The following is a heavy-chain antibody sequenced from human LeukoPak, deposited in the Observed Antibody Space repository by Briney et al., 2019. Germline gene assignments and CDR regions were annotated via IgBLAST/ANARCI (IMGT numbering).Heavy chain of an antibody. CDR3: AKDSLPFVSGWYY. CDR1: GFTFSSYA. V-gene: IGHV3-23*01. Sequence: GGSLRLSCAASGFTFSSYAMSWVRQAPGKGRGWVSAISGSGGSTYYADSVKGRFTISRDNSKNTLYLQMNSLRAEDTAVYYCAKDSLPFVSGWYYWGQGTLVTVSS. CDR2: ISGSGGST. J-gene: IGHJ4*02. D-gene: IGHD6-19*01.